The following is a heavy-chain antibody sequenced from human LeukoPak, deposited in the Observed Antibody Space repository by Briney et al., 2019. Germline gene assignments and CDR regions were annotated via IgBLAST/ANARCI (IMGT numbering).Heavy chain of an antibody. V-gene: IGHV3-21*01. Sequence: GGSLRLSCAASGFTLSSYSMNWVRQAPRKGRGWVSSISSSSSYIYYADSVKGRFTISRDNAKNSLYLQMNSLRAEDTAVYYCASEELSAFDIWGQGTMVTVSS. CDR1: GFTLSSYS. J-gene: IGHJ3*02. CDR3: ASEELSAFDI. CDR2: ISSSSSYI. D-gene: IGHD1-26*01.